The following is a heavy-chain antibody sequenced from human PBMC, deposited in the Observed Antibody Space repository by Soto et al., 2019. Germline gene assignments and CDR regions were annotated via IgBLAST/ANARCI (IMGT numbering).Heavy chain of an antibody. CDR1: GYTFTSYA. J-gene: IGHJ6*02. V-gene: IGHV1-3*01. CDR2: INAGNGNT. D-gene: IGHD1-7*01. CDR3: ARERGITGTKGV. Sequence: QVQLVQSGAEVKKPGASVKVSCKASGYTFTSYAMHWVRQAPGQRLEWMGWINAGNGNTKYSQKFQGRVTITRDTSESTAYMELSSLRSEDTAVYYCARERGITGTKGVWGQGTTVTVSS.